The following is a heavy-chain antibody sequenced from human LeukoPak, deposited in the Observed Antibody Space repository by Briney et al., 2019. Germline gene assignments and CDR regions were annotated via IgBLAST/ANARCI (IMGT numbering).Heavy chain of an antibody. V-gene: IGHV1-18*01. Sequence: ASVKVSCKASGYTFTSYGISWVRQAPGQGLEWMGWISAYNGSTNYAQKLQGRVTMTTDTSTSTAYMELRSLRSDDTAVYYCARVGITIFGVVHYYYYGMDVWGQGTTVTVSS. CDR3: ARVGITIFGVVHYYYYGMDV. CDR1: GYTFTSYG. J-gene: IGHJ6*02. D-gene: IGHD3-3*01. CDR2: ISAYNGST.